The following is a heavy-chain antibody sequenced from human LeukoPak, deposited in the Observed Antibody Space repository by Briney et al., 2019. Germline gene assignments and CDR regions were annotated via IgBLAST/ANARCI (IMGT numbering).Heavy chain of an antibody. CDR1: GGSISSGSINSVDYY. V-gene: IGHV4-31*03. Sequence: SETLSLTCTVSGGSISSGSINSVDYYWSWIRQHPEKGLDWIGYIHYSGSTYYNPSLKSRVTISTDTSKNQFSLKVRSATAADTAVYYCARMKEVPGAINWFDPWGQGTLVTVSS. D-gene: IGHD3-10*01. CDR2: IHYSGST. CDR3: ARMKEVPGAINWFDP. J-gene: IGHJ5*02.